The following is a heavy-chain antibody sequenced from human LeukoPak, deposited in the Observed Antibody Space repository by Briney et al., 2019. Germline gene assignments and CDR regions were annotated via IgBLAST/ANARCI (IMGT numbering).Heavy chain of an antibody. J-gene: IGHJ4*02. CDR1: GFTFSSYA. CDR2: ISYDGSNK. V-gene: IGHV3-30-3*01. Sequence: GSLRLSCAASGFTFSSYAMHWVRQAPGKGLEWVAVISYDGSNKYYADSVKGRFTISRDNSKNTLYLQMNSLRAEDTAVYYCARDPEEKLPFDYWGQGTLVTVSS. CDR3: ARDPEEKLPFDY. D-gene: IGHD1-14*01.